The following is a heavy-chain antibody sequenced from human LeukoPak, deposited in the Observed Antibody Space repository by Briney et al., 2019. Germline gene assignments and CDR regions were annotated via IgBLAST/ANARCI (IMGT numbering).Heavy chain of an antibody. J-gene: IGHJ4*02. D-gene: IGHD3-3*01. CDR2: IYYSGST. CDR3: ARLTPDFWSGYYVDY. V-gene: IGHV4-59*08. CDR1: DGSVSNYY. Sequence: PSETLSLTCTVSDGSVSNYYWSWIRQPPEKGLEWIGYIYYSGSTNYNPSLKSRVTISVDTTKNQFSLKLSSVTAADTAVYYCARLTPDFWSGYYVDYWGQGTLVTVSS.